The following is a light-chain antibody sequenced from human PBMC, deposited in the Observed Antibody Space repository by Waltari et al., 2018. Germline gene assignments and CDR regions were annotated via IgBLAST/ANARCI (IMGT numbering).Light chain of an antibody. CDR2: EDN. CDR3: QSWDNSTLYV. J-gene: IGLJ1*01. V-gene: IGLV3-1*01. Sequence: SYDLTQPPSVSVSPGQTASITCSGDNLGDKYACWYQQKPGQSPVLVIYEDNKRPTGIPYPFSVSNSCNASTLTISETQAIDVADYYCQSWDNSTLYVFGPVTTLSVL. CDR1: NLGDKY.